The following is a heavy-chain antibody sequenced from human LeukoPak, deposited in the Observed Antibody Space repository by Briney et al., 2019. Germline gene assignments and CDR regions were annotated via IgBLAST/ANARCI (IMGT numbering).Heavy chain of an antibody. CDR1: GGSFSGYY. J-gene: IGHJ5*02. Sequence: KTSETLSLTCAVYGGSFSGYYWSWIRQLPGKGLEWIREINHSGSTNYNPSLKSRVTISVDTSKNQFSLKLSSVTAADTAVYYCARGLQYYDFWSGYYTDWFDPWGQGTLVTVSS. D-gene: IGHD3-3*01. V-gene: IGHV4-34*01. CDR2: INHSGST. CDR3: ARGLQYYDFWSGYYTDWFDP.